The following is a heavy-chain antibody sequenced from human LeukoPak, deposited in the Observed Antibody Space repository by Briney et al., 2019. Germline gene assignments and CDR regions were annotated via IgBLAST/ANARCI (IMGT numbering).Heavy chain of an antibody. CDR1: GFTFSSYW. CDR2: IKHDGSDK. D-gene: IGHD1-26*01. V-gene: IGHV3-7*03. CDR3: ARAVGASEGVDY. Sequence: GGSLRLSCAASGFTFSSYWMSWVRQAPGKGLEWVATIKHDGSDKKYVDSVKGRFTISRDNAKNSLYLQMHSLRAEDTAVYYCARAVGASEGVDYWGQGTLVTVSS. J-gene: IGHJ4*02.